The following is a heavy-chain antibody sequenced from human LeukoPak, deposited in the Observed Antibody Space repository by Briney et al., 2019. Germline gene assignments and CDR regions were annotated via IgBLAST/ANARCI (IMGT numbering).Heavy chain of an antibody. CDR3: ARVPKGSGYFDY. CDR1: GGSISSYY. Sequence: MSSETLSLTCTVSGGSISSYYWSWIRQPPGKGLEWIGYIYYIGNTNYRPSLQTRVTISVDTSKNQCSLKLSSVTAADTAVYYCARVPKGSGYFDYWGQGTLVTVSS. V-gene: IGHV4-59*01. CDR2: IYYIGNT. J-gene: IGHJ4*02. D-gene: IGHD3-10*01.